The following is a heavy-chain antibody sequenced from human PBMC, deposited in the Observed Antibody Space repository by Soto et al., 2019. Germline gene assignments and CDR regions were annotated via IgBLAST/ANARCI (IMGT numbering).Heavy chain of an antibody. Sequence: PSEPQGLTCTVAGGSVSSGSYYWSWIRQPPGKGLEWIGYIYYSGSTNYNPSLKSRVTISVDTSKNQFSLKLSSVTAADTAVYYCARVGSSGWFRSWFDPWGQGPLVPVS. D-gene: IGHD6-19*01. J-gene: IGHJ5*02. CDR3: ARVGSSGWFRSWFDP. V-gene: IGHV4-61*01. CDR2: IYYSGST. CDR1: GGSVSSGSYY.